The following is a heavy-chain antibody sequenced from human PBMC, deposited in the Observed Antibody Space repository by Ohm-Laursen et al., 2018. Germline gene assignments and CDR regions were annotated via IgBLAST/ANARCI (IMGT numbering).Heavy chain of an antibody. CDR3: ARDGPYDFWSGYYIGPRRFNWFDP. CDR2: IYHSGST. V-gene: IGHV4-38-2*02. J-gene: IGHJ5*02. D-gene: IGHD3-3*01. Sequence: SQTLSLTCAVSGYSISSGYYWGWIRQPPGKGLEWIGSIYHSGSTYYNPSLKSRVTISVDTSKNQFSLKLSSVTAADTAVYYCARDGPYDFWSGYYIGPRRFNWFDPWGQGTLVTVSS. CDR1: GYSISSGYY.